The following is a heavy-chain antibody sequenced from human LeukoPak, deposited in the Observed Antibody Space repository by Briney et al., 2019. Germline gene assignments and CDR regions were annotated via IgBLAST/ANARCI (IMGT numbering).Heavy chain of an antibody. V-gene: IGHV1-2*02. CDR1: GYTFTGYY. D-gene: IGHD6-13*01. CDR3: ASPAAGSPLYFDY. J-gene: IGHJ4*02. CDR2: INPNSGGT. Sequence: ASVKVSCKASGYTFTGYYMHWVRQAPGQGLEWMGWINPNSGGTNYAQKFQGRVTMTRDTSISTAYMELSRLRSDDTAVYYCASPAAGSPLYFDYWGQGTLVTVSS.